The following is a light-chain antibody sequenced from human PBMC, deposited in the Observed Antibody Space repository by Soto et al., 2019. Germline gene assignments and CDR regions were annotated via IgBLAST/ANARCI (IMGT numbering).Light chain of an antibody. CDR3: QSYDTSLNDWV. V-gene: IGLV1-40*01. Sequence: QSVLTQPPSVSGAPGQRVTISCTGSSSNTGAGYDVHWYQQFPGMAPKLLIFGNYERPSGVPDRFSGSKSGASASLAISGLQTEDEADYYCQSYDTSLNDWVFGGGTTVTVL. CDR2: GNY. CDR1: SSNTGAGYD. J-gene: IGLJ3*02.